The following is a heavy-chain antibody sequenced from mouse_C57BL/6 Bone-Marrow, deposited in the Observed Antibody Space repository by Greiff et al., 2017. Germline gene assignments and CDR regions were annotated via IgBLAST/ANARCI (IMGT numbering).Heavy chain of an antibody. J-gene: IGHJ3*01. V-gene: IGHV1-81*01. D-gene: IGHD2-4*01. CDR3: AREDPIYYDYDEAWFAY. CDR1: GYTFTDYG. Sequence: QVQLQQSGAELARPGASVKLSCKASGYTFTDYGMSWVKQRTGQGLEWIGEIYPRSGNTYYNEKFKGKATLTPDKSSSPAYMVLRSLTAEVSAVYFCAREDPIYYDYDEAWFAYWGQGTLVTVSA. CDR2: IYPRSGNT.